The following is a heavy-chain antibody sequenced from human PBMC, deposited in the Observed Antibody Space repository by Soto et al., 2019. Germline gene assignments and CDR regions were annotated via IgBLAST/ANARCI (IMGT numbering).Heavy chain of an antibody. D-gene: IGHD3-10*01. V-gene: IGHV4-59*01. J-gene: IGHJ6*02. Sequence: SETLSLTCTVSGGSISSYYWSWIRQPPGKGLEWIGYIYYSGSTNYNPSLKSRVTISVDTSKNQFSLKLSSVTAADTAVYYCERSRSGWFGDVWGQGTTVTVSS. CDR2: IYYSGST. CDR3: ERSRSGWFGDV. CDR1: GGSISSYY.